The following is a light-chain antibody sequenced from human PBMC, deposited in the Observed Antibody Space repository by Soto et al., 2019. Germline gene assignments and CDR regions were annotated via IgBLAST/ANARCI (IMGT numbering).Light chain of an antibody. J-gene: IGKJ2*01. CDR3: QQRSNWHPYT. CDR2: DAS. Sequence: EIVLTQSPATLSLSPGERATLSCRASQSVSSYLAWYQQKPGQAPRLLIYDASNRATGIPARFRGSGSGTDFNLTISSLEPEDFAVYYCQQRSNWHPYTFGQGIKLEIK. CDR1: QSVSSY. V-gene: IGKV3-11*01.